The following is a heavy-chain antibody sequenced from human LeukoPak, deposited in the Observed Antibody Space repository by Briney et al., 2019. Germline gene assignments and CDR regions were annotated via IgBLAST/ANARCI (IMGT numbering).Heavy chain of an antibody. Sequence: GASVKVSCKASGYTFTSYDINWVRQATGQGLEWMGWMNPNSGNTGYAQKFQGRVTMTRNTSISTAYMELSSLRSEDTAVYYCARDLRLGELEGMDVWGQGTTVTVSS. CDR2: MNPNSGNT. V-gene: IGHV1-8*01. CDR3: ARDLRLGELEGMDV. CDR1: GYTFTSYD. D-gene: IGHD3-16*01. J-gene: IGHJ6*02.